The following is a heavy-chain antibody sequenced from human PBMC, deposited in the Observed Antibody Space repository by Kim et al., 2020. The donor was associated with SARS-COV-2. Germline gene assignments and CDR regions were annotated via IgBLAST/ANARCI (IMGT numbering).Heavy chain of an antibody. CDR3: ARDPRPGYSSGGWFDP. J-gene: IGHJ5*02. D-gene: IGHD6-19*01. V-gene: IGHV3-30*07. Sequence: SGKSPFTITRDNSTNTLYLQMNSLRAEDTAVYYCARDPRPGYSSGGWFDPWGQGTLVTVSS.